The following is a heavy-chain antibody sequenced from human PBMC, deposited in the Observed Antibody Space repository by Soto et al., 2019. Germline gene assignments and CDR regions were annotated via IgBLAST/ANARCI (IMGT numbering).Heavy chain of an antibody. Sequence: QVQLVESGGGVVQPGRSLRLSCAASGFTFSSYAMHWVRQAPGKGLEWLAVISYDGSNNYYADSVKGRFTISRDNSKNTLFLQMNSLRAEDTAVYYCARSGVVPANWGMDVWGQGTTVTVSS. J-gene: IGHJ6*02. V-gene: IGHV3-30-3*01. CDR2: ISYDGSNN. D-gene: IGHD2-2*01. CDR3: ARSGVVPANWGMDV. CDR1: GFTFSSYA.